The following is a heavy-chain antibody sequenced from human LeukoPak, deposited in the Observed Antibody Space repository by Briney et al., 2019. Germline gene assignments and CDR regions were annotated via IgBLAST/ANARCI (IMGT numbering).Heavy chain of an antibody. J-gene: IGHJ6*02. CDR2: IYYSGST. CDR1: GGSFSGYY. D-gene: IGHD3-3*01. Sequence: SETLSLTCAVYGGSFSGYYWSWIRQPPGKGLEWIGYIYYSGSTNYNPSLKSRVTISVDTSKNQFSLKLSSVTAADTAVYYCASLKNNYDFWSGYNYGMDVWGQGTTVTVSS. CDR3: ASLKNNYDFWSGYNYGMDV. V-gene: IGHV4-59*08.